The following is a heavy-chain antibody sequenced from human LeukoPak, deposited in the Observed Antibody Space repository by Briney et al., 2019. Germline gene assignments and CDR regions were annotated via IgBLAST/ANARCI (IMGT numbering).Heavy chain of an antibody. J-gene: IGHJ5*02. Sequence: SETLSLTCTVSGGSISSYYWSWIRQPPGKGLEWIGYIYYSGSTNYNPSLKSRVTISVDTSKNQFSLKLSSVTAADTAVYYCARVPNRGWFDPWGQGTLVTISS. CDR1: GGSISSYY. V-gene: IGHV4-59*01. CDR3: ARVPNRGWFDP. CDR2: IYYSGST.